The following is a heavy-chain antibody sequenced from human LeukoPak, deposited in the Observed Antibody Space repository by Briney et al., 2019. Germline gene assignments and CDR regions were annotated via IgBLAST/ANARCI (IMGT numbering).Heavy chain of an antibody. Sequence: SETLSLTCTVSGGSISGYYWSWIRQSPGRGLEWIGYVYYSGNANYNPSLKSRLTISLDTAKNQFSLKLSSVTSADTAVYYCARGEYEDLVDNWGQGTLVTVSS. CDR3: ARGEYEDLVDN. V-gene: IGHV4-59*01. J-gene: IGHJ4*02. CDR1: GGSISGYY. D-gene: IGHD1-26*01. CDR2: VYYSGNA.